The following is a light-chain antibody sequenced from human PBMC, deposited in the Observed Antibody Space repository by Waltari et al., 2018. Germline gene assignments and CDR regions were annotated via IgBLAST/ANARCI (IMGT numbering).Light chain of an antibody. J-gene: IGKJ4*01. CDR3: LQHSGYPIT. CDR1: QGIRNS. V-gene: IGKV1-17*03. Sequence: DIQMTQSPSAMSASVGDRVTITCRASQGIRNSLAWFQQKPGNAPKRLIYTASSLQSGVPSRFSGSGSRTEFTLTISSLQPEDFATYYCLQHSGYPITFGGGTKVEIK. CDR2: TAS.